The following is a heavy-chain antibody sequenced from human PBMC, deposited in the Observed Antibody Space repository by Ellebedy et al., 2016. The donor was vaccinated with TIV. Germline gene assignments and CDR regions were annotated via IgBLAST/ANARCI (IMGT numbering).Heavy chain of an antibody. J-gene: IGHJ4*02. CDR1: GFLLSNVIMG. V-gene: IGHV2-26*01. Sequence: SGPTLVKPTETLTLTCTVSGFLLSNVIMGVSWIRRPPGKALEWLAHIFSNDEKSYSTSLKSRLTISKDTAKSQVVLTMTNMDPVDTATYYCARTLLYCGGDCSYHFDFWGQGTLVTVSS. CDR3: ARTLLYCGGDCSYHFDF. CDR2: IFSNDEK. D-gene: IGHD2-21*02.